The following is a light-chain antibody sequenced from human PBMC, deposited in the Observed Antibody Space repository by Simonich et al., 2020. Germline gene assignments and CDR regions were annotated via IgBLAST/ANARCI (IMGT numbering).Light chain of an antibody. CDR1: SSDVGGYNY. Sequence: QSALTQPASVSGSPGQSNTISCTGTSSDVGGYNYDSWYQQHPGKAPKIMIYDVSELPSGVSNRFSGSKSGNTASLTISGLQAEDEADYYCSSYTSSSTLVFGGGTKLTVL. CDR3: SSYTSSSTLV. J-gene: IGLJ2*01. CDR2: DVS. V-gene: IGLV2-14*01.